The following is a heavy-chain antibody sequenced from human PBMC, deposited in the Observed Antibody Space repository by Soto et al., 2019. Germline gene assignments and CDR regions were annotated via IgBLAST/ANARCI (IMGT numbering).Heavy chain of an antibody. D-gene: IGHD2-2*01. CDR3: ARDIVVVPAALYYMDV. CDR2: ISAYNGNT. J-gene: IGHJ6*03. CDR1: GYTFTSYG. V-gene: IGHV1-18*01. Sequence: ASVKVSCKTSGYTFTSYGISWVRQAPGQGLEWMGWISAYNGNTNYAQKLQGRVTMTTDTSTSTAYMELRSLRSEDTAVYCCARDIVVVPAALYYMDVRGKGTTVTVSS.